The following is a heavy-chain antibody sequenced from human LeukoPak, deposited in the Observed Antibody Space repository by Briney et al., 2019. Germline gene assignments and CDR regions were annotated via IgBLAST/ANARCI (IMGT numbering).Heavy chain of an antibody. CDR2: ISSSGSTI. CDR1: GFTFSSYE. J-gene: IGHJ4*02. CDR3: ARERGYSYGYSDY. V-gene: IGHV3-48*03. Sequence: PGGSLRLSCAASGFTFSSYEMNWVRQAPGKGLEWVSYISSSGSTIYYADSVKGRFTISRDNAKSSLYLQMNSLRAEDTAVYYCARERGYSYGYSDYWGQGTLVTVSS. D-gene: IGHD5-18*01.